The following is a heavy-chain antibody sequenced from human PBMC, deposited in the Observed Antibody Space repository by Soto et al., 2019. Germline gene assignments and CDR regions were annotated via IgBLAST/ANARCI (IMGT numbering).Heavy chain of an antibody. D-gene: IGHD3-22*01. CDR1: GGTFSSYA. CDR3: ARGHYYDGYFDY. Sequence: SVKVSCKASGGTFSSYAISWVRQAPGQGLEWMGGIIPIFGTANYAQKFQGRVTITADESTSTAYMELSSLRSEDTAAYYCARGHYYDGYFDYWGQGTLVTVSS. J-gene: IGHJ4*02. V-gene: IGHV1-69*13. CDR2: IIPIFGTA.